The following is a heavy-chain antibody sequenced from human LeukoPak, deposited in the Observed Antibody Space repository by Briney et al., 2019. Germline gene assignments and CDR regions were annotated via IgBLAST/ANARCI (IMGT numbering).Heavy chain of an antibody. Sequence: PSETLSLTCIVSGGSIRSYDWSWIRQPPGKGLEWIGYISYTGSTSYNPSLKSRVTMSGDTPKNQFSLKLSSVTAADTAVYYCVRVGGSPLGALDVWGQGTMVTVSS. CDR1: GGSIRSYD. CDR3: VRVGGSPLGALDV. J-gene: IGHJ3*01. V-gene: IGHV4-59*01. D-gene: IGHD1-14*01. CDR2: ISYTGST.